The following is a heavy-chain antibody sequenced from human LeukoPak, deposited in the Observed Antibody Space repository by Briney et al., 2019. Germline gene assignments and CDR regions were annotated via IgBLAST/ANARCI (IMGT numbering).Heavy chain of an antibody. CDR2: INHSGST. J-gene: IGHJ4*02. CDR1: GGSFSGYY. D-gene: IGHD3-10*01. V-gene: IGHV4-34*01. Sequence: SETLSLTCAVYGGSFSGYYWSWIRQPPGKGLEWIGEINHSGSTNYNPSLKSRVTISVDTSKNQFSLKLSSVTAADTAVYYCASRMVRGVSLRAGAGKYFDYWGQGTLVTVSS. CDR3: ASRMVRGVSLRAGAGKYFDY.